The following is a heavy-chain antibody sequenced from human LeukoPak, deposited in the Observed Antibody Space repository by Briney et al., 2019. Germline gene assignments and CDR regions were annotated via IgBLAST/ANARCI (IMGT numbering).Heavy chain of an antibody. Sequence: PSETLSLTCTVSGGSISSSSYYWGWIRQPPGKGLEWIGSIYYSGSTNYNPSLKSRVTISVDTSKNQFSLKLSSVTAADTAVYYCARASPSGYYYGTFDYWGQGTLVTVSS. D-gene: IGHD3-22*01. CDR1: GGSISSSSYY. CDR2: IYYSGST. J-gene: IGHJ4*02. CDR3: ARASPSGYYYGTFDY. V-gene: IGHV4-39*07.